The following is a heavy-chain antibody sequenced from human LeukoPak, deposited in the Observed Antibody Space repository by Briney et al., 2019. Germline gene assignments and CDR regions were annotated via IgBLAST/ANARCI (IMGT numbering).Heavy chain of an antibody. Sequence: GGSLRLSCAASGFTFSSYEMNWVRQAPGKGLEWVSYISSSGSTIYYADSVKGRFTISGDNAENSLYLQINSLRAEDTAVYYCAELGITMIGGVWGKGTTVTISS. D-gene: IGHD3-10*02. J-gene: IGHJ6*04. CDR3: AELGITMIGGV. V-gene: IGHV3-48*03. CDR1: GFTFSSYE. CDR2: ISSSGSTI.